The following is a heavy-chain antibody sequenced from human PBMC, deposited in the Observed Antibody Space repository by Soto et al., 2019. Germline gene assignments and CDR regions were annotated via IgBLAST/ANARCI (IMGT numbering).Heavy chain of an antibody. CDR3: ARAGDSSGYSSWFDP. Sequence: QLQLQESGSGLVKPSQTLSLTCAVSGGSISSGGYSWSWIRQPPGKGLEWIGYIYHSGSTYYNPSLKSRVTISVDRSKNQFSLKLSSVTAADTAVYYCARAGDSSGYSSWFDPWGQGTLVTVSS. CDR2: IYHSGST. D-gene: IGHD3-22*01. V-gene: IGHV4-30-2*01. CDR1: GGSISSGGYS. J-gene: IGHJ5*02.